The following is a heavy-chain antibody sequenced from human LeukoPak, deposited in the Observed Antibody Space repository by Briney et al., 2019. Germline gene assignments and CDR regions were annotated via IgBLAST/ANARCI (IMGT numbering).Heavy chain of an antibody. D-gene: IGHD3-10*01. CDR2: IASDGSHT. CDR1: GFTFSTYF. Sequence: GGSLRLSCAASGFTFSTYFMHWVRQAPGKGLEWVAVIASDGSHTFYVESVKGRFTISRDNSKNTLYLQMDSLRAEDTAVYFCARERQDTIVHSGAFDIWGQGTMVTVSS. J-gene: IGHJ3*02. CDR3: ARERQDTIVHSGAFDI. V-gene: IGHV3-30-3*01.